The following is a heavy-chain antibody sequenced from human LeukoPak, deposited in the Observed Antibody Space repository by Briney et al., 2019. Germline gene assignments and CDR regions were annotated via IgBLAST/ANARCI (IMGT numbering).Heavy chain of an antibody. CDR1: GLTFSSYA. Sequence: GGSLRLSCAASGLTFSSYAMHWVRQAPGKGLEWVAVISYDGSNKYYADSVKGRFTISRDNSKNTLYLQMNSLRAEDTAVYYCARDLGNGDYIYYYYGMDVWGQGTTVTVSS. V-gene: IGHV3-30*04. CDR2: ISYDGSNK. D-gene: IGHD4-17*01. J-gene: IGHJ6*02. CDR3: ARDLGNGDYIYYYYGMDV.